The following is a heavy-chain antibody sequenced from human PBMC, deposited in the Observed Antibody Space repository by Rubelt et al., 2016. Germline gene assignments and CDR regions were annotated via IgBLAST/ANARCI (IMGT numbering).Heavy chain of an antibody. V-gene: IGHV3-11*05. D-gene: IGHD5-24*01. CDR1: GFTFSDYY. CDR2: ISDSGTYT. CDR3: ARGDGHTPTFDY. Sequence: GGGLVKPGGSLRLSCAASGFTFSDYYMSWIRQAPGMGLEWVAYISDSGTYTKYADSVKGRFDISRENVKNSLYLQMSGLRAEETAVYYCARGDGHTPTFDYWGQGTLVTVSS. J-gene: IGHJ4*02.